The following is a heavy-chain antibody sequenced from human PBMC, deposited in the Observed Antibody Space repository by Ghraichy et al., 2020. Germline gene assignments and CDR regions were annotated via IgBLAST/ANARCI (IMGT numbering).Heavy chain of an antibody. CDR1: GYTFTNYG. D-gene: IGHD3-10*01. CDR2: ISSYNCNT. V-gene: IGHV1-18*04. Sequence: ASVKVSCKASGYTFTNYGISWVRQAPGQGLEWMGWISSYNCNTNYAQNLQGRVTMTTDTSTSTAYMELRSLRSDDTAVYYCARDVFASGSTTNYWGQGSLVTVSS. CDR3: ARDVFASGSTTNY. J-gene: IGHJ4*02.